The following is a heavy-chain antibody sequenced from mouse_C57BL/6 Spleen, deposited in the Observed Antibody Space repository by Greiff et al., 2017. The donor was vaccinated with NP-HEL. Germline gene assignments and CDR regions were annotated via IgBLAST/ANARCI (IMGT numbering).Heavy chain of an antibody. CDR2: INYDGSST. J-gene: IGHJ4*01. CDR3: AREAYYDGSSYAMDY. D-gene: IGHD1-1*01. V-gene: IGHV5-16*01. Sequence: EVHLVESEGGLVQPGSSMKLSCTASGFTFSDYYMAWVRQVPEKGLEWVANINYDGSSTYYLDSLKSRFIISRDNAKNILYLQMSSLKSEDTATYYGAREAYYDGSSYAMDYWGQGTSVTVSS. CDR1: GFTFSDYY.